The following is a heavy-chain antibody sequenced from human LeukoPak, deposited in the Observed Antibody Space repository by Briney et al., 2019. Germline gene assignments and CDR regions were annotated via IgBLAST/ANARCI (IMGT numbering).Heavy chain of an antibody. J-gene: IGHJ5*02. V-gene: IGHV1-69*06. Sequence: SVKVSCKASGGTFSSYAISWVRQAPGQGLEWMGGIIPIFGTANYAQKFQGRVTITADKSMSTAYMELNSLRSEDRAVYYCARDPEGLYSSRFGGWFDPWGQGTLVTVSS. D-gene: IGHD6-13*01. CDR1: GGTFSSYA. CDR2: IIPIFGTA. CDR3: ARDPEGLYSSRFGGWFDP.